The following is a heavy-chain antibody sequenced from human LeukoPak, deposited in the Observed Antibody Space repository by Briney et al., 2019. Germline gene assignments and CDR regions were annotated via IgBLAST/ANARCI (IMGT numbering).Heavy chain of an antibody. CDR2: IRYDGSNK. J-gene: IGHJ6*03. CDR1: GFTFSSYD. Sequence: GGSLRLSCAASGFTFSSYDIHWVRQAPGKGLEWVAFIRYDGSNKYYADSVRGRFTISRDNSKNTLYLQMNSLRAEDTAVYFCAKGSKAVLFTRDHYMDVWGKGTTVTISS. V-gene: IGHV3-30*02. D-gene: IGHD6-19*01. CDR3: AKGSKAVLFTRDHYMDV.